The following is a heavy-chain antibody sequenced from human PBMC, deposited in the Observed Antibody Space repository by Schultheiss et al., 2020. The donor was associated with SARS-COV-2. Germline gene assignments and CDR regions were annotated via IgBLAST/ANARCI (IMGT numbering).Heavy chain of an antibody. D-gene: IGHD3-22*01. CDR3: AKGVNNYYDSSGYPDH. Sequence: GESLKISCAASGFTFSSYAMSWVRQAPGKGLEWVSAISGSGGSTYYADSVKGRFTISRDNSKNTLYLQMNSLRAEDTAVYYCAKGVNNYYDSSGYPDHWGQGTLVTVSS. CDR1: GFTFSSYA. V-gene: IGHV3-23*01. J-gene: IGHJ5*02. CDR2: ISGSGGST.